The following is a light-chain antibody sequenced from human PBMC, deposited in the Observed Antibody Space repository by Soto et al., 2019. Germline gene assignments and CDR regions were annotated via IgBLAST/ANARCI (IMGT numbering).Light chain of an antibody. Sequence: DIQLTQSPAFLSASLGDRVTISCRASQGISSHLAWYQQKPGKAPELLICAASTLQSGVPSRFSGSGSGTEFTLTISSLQPEDFATYFCQHLNSYPRALSFGGGTQVEIK. J-gene: IGKJ4*01. CDR3: QHLNSYPRALS. CDR2: AAS. CDR1: QGISSH. V-gene: IGKV1-9*01.